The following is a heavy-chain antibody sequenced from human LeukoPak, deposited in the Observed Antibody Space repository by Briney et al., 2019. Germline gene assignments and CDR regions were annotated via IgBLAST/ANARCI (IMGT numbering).Heavy chain of an antibody. CDR1: GFTFDDYA. V-gene: IGHV3-9*01. D-gene: IGHD2-2*01. J-gene: IGHJ4*02. CDR3: ATPPAACSSTSCSLYY. CDR2: ISWNSGSI. Sequence: GRSLRLSCAASGFTFDDYAMHWVRQAPGKGLEWVSGISWNSGSIGYADSVKGRFTISRDNAKNSLYLQMNSLRAEDTALYYCATPPAACSSTSCSLYYWGPGTLVTVSS.